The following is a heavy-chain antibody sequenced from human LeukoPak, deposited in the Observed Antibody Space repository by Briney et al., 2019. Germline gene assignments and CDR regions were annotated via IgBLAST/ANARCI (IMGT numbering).Heavy chain of an antibody. CDR3: ARGNDYVWGRYRTDYYVDV. V-gene: IGHV4-39*07. CDR2: IYYSGST. Sequence: SETLSLTCTVSGGSISSSSYYWGWIRQPPGKGLEWIGSIYYSGSTNYNPSLKSRVTISVDTSKNQFSLKLSSVTAADTAVYYCARGNDYVWGRYRTDYYVDVWGKGTTVTVSS. J-gene: IGHJ6*03. CDR1: GGSISSSSYY. D-gene: IGHD3-16*01.